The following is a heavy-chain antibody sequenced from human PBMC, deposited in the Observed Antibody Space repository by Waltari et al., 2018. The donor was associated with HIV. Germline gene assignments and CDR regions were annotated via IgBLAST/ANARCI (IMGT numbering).Heavy chain of an antibody. V-gene: IGHV6-1*01. J-gene: IGHJ6*02. CDR3: VREAVGASDYYYYYGMDV. CDR2: AYYRSEWFN. CDR1: GDSVYSNSAA. Sequence: QVQLQQSGPGLLKPSQTLSLTCDISGDSVYSNSAAWNWIRQSPPRGLEWLGRAYYRSEWFNDYAVSVTSRITVNPDTSKNQFSLQLNSVTPEDTAVYYCVREAVGASDYYYYYGMDVWGQGTTVTVSS. D-gene: IGHD1-26*01.